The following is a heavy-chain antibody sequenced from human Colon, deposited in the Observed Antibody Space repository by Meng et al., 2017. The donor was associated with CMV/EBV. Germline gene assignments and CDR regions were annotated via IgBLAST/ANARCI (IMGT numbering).Heavy chain of an antibody. CDR2: ISPYNGDT. J-gene: IGHJ4*02. Sequence: QVPVVQARNAGNTPRASVKVSCNTSAYHFTNFGISGVRQAPGQGVESMAYISPYNGDTNYAQRFKGRVALTTDTSTSTVYMELGSLTSDDTVMYYCARDLARGGYWGQGTLVTVSS. V-gene: IGHV1-18*01. CDR3: ARDLARGGY. CDR1: AYHFTNFG.